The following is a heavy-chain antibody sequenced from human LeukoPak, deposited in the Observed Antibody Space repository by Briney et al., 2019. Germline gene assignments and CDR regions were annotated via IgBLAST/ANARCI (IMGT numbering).Heavy chain of an antibody. CDR3: AREEDCSGGSCYVVY. D-gene: IGHD2-15*01. Sequence: SETLSLTCTVSGGSISKNYWNWIRQPAGKGLEWIGRIYTSGSTNYNPSLKSRVTMSVDTSKNQFSLKLRSVTVADTAVYYCAREEDCSGGSCYVVYWGQGTLVTVSS. CDR1: GGSISKNY. V-gene: IGHV4-4*07. J-gene: IGHJ4*02. CDR2: IYTSGST.